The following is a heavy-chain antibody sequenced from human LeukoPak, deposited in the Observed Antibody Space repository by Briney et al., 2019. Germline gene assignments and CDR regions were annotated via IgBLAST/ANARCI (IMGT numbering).Heavy chain of an antibody. J-gene: IGHJ4*02. CDR1: GFTFSSYS. CDR3: ARGEDDSSGYYSTYFDY. CDR2: ISSSSSYI. D-gene: IGHD3-22*01. V-gene: IGHV3-21*01. Sequence: PGGSPRLSCAASGFTFSSYSMNWVRQAPGKGLEWVSSISSSSSYIYYADSVKGRFTISRDNAKNSLYLQMNSLRAEDTAVYYCARGEDDSSGYYSTYFDYWGQGTLVTVSS.